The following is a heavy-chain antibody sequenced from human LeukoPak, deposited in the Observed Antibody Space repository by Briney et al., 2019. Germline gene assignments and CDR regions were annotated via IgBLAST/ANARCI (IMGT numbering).Heavy chain of an antibody. Sequence: GGSLRLSCAASGFTFSSYEMNWVRQAPGKGLEWVSYISSSGSTIYYADSVKGRFTISRDNAKSSLYLQMNSLRAEDTAVYYCARAYYDILTGYYTDLRDYWGQGTLVTVSS. V-gene: IGHV3-48*03. CDR3: ARAYYDILTGYYTDLRDY. CDR1: GFTFSSYE. D-gene: IGHD3-9*01. J-gene: IGHJ4*02. CDR2: ISSSGSTI.